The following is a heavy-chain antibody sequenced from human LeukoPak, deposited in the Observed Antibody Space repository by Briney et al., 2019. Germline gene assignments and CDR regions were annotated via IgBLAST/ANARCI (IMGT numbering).Heavy chain of an antibody. Sequence: SETLSLTCAVYGGSFSGYYWSWIRQPPGKGLEWIGEINHSGSTNYNPSLKSRVTISLDTSKNQFSLKLRSVTAADTAVYYCARAGVDDFWSGYYFDCWGQGTLVTVSS. CDR1: GGSFSGYY. CDR2: INHSGST. CDR3: ARAGVDDFWSGYYFDC. J-gene: IGHJ4*02. D-gene: IGHD3-3*01. V-gene: IGHV4-34*01.